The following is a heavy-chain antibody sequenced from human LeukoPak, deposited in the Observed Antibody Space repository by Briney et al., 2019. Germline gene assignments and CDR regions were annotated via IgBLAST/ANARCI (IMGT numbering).Heavy chain of an antibody. Sequence: SVKVSCKASGFTFTSSTMQWVRQTRGQRHEWIGWIVVGSGNTNYAQKFQERVTITRDMSTSTAYMELSSLRSEDTAVYYCAADNWYSYGLFDPWGQGTLVTVSS. CDR1: GFTFTSST. V-gene: IGHV1-58*02. J-gene: IGHJ5*02. CDR2: IVVGSGNT. CDR3: AADNWYSYGLFDP. D-gene: IGHD5-18*01.